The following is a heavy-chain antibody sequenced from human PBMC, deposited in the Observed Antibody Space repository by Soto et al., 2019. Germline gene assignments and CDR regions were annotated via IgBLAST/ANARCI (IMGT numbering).Heavy chain of an antibody. J-gene: IGHJ4*02. CDR3: AIDLEGSTIFGVVDF. CDR2: ISSSSTYI. D-gene: IGHD3-3*01. Sequence: EVHLVESGGGLVKPGGSLRLSCAASGFTFSTYTMNWVRQAPGKGLEWVASISSSSTYIYYADSLKGRFTISRDNVKNSLFLQMNSLRAEDTAVYYCAIDLEGSTIFGVVDFWGQGILATVSS. CDR1: GFTFSTYT. V-gene: IGHV3-21*01.